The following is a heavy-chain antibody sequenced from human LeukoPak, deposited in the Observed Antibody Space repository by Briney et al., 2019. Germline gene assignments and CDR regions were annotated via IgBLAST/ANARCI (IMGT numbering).Heavy chain of an antibody. V-gene: IGHV1-2*06. CDR1: GYTFTGYY. J-gene: IGHJ5*02. CDR2: INPNSGGT. D-gene: IGHD1-14*01. CDR3: ARQSWGPITIENWFDP. Sequence: GASVKVSCKASGYTFTGYYMHWVRQAPGQGLEWMGRINPNSGGTNYAQKFQGRVTMTRNTSISTAYMELSSLRSEDTAVYYCARQSWGPITIENWFDPWGQGTLVTVSS.